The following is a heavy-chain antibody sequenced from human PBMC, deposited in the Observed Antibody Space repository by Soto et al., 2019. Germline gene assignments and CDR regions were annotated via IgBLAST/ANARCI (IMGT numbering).Heavy chain of an antibody. CDR1: GGSINDYY. CDR2: IYYSGST. J-gene: IGHJ4*02. V-gene: IGHV4-59*01. CDR3: ARGPSKWDY. D-gene: IGHD4-4*01. Sequence: SETLSLTCTVSGGSINDYYWNWIRKPPGKGLEWLGYIYYSGSTNYNPSLKSRVTISVDTSKNQFSLKLSSVTAADTAVYYCARGPSKWDYWGQGTLVTVSS.